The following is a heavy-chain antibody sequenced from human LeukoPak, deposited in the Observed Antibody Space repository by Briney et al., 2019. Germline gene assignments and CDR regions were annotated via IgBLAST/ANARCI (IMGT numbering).Heavy chain of an antibody. Sequence: GSLRLSCAASGFTFSSYEMNWIRQPPGKGLEWIGEINHSGSTIYNPSLKSRVTLSVDTSKNQFSLKLRSVTAADTAVYYCARKEGGQLVNTRRWFDPWGQGTLVTVSS. V-gene: IGHV4-34*01. J-gene: IGHJ5*02. CDR2: INHSGST. CDR1: GFTFSSYE. D-gene: IGHD6-13*01. CDR3: ARKEGGQLVNTRRWFDP.